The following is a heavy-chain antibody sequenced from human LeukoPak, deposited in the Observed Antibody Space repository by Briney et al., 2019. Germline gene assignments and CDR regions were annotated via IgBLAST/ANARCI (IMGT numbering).Heavy chain of an antibody. CDR3: ARNNGMDV. D-gene: IGHD2-8*01. J-gene: IGHJ4*02. CDR2: VNRDGSET. CDR1: GFALSSHW. V-gene: IGHV3-7*03. Sequence: GGSLRLSCAASGFALSSHWMTWVRQVPGRGPEWVANVNRDGSETYYLDPVKGRFTISKDNAKNSLYLQMNSLRAEDTALYHCARNNGMDVWGQGTLVTVSS.